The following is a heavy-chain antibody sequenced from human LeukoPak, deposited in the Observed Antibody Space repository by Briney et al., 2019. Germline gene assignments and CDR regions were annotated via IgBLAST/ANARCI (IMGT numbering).Heavy chain of an antibody. D-gene: IGHD2-2*01. V-gene: IGHV3-15*01. CDR1: GFTFSNAW. J-gene: IGHJ4*02. CDR3: TTSSYCSITSCPFDY. Sequence: NAGGSLRLSCAASGFTFSNAWMSWVRQAPGKGLEWVGRIKSKTDGGTTDYAAPVKGRFTISRDDSKNTLFLQMNSLKTEDTAVYYCTTSSYCSITSCPFDYWGQGTLVTVSS. CDR2: IKSKTDGGTT.